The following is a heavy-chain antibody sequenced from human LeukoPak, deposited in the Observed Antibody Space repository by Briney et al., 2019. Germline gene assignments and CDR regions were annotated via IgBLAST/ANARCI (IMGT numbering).Heavy chain of an antibody. CDR2: IRYDGSNE. Sequence: GGSLRLSCAASGFTFSSYGMHWVRQAPGKGLEWVSFIRYDGSNEYYADSVRGRFTISRDNSKNTLLLQMNSLRPEDTAVYYCARPHLRGVYNYYYMDVWGKGTTVTISS. D-gene: IGHD3-10*01. J-gene: IGHJ6*03. CDR3: ARPHLRGVYNYYYMDV. V-gene: IGHV3-30*02. CDR1: GFTFSSYG.